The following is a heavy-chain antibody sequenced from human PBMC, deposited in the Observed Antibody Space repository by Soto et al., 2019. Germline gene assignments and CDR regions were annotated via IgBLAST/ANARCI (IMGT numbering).Heavy chain of an antibody. Sequence: QVHLVQSGAEVKKPGASVKVSCKCSGYTFTSYSITWVRQAPGQGLEWMGWISAHNDNTDYAQKLQGRVTVTRDTSTSTAYMELRSLRSDDTAVYYCARGRYGDYWGQAALVTVSS. CDR3: ARGRYGDY. D-gene: IGHD1-1*01. CDR2: ISAHNDNT. V-gene: IGHV1-18*01. J-gene: IGHJ4*02. CDR1: GYTFTSYS.